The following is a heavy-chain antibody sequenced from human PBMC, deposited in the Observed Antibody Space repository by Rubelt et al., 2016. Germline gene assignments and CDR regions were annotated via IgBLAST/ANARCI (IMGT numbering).Heavy chain of an antibody. D-gene: IGHD4-17*01. CDR1: GDSISSNSFY. CDR3: ARHAFIVTTGSFWDY. V-gene: IGHV4-39*01. Sequence: QLQLQESGPGLVQPLETLSLTCTISGDSISSNSFYWGWIRQPPGKGLEWIGGIGYSGSTYSNPSLRSRVTMSVDTSKNQFSLKLSSVTAADTAVYYCARHAFIVTTGSFWDYWGQGTLITVSS. J-gene: IGHJ4*02. CDR2: IGYSGST.